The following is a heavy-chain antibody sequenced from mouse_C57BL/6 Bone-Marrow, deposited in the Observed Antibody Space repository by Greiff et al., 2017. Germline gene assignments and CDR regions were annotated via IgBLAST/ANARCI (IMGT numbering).Heavy chain of an antibody. V-gene: IGHV1-55*01. CDR1: GYTFTSYW. CDR2: IYPGSGST. CDR3: ARPYYSNYWYFDV. J-gene: IGHJ1*03. Sequence: QVQLQQSGAELVKPGASEKMSCKASGYTFTSYWITWVKQRPGQGLEWIGDIYPGSGSTNYNEKFKSKATLTVDTSSSTAYMQLSSLTSEDSAVYYCARPYYSNYWYFDVWGTGTTVTVSS. D-gene: IGHD2-5*01.